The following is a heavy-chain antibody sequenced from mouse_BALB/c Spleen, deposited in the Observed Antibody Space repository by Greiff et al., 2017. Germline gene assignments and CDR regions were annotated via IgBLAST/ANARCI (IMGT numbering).Heavy chain of an antibody. J-gene: IGHJ3*01. CDR2: IYPGSGST. V-gene: IGHV1S22*01. Sequence: LQQPGSELVRPGASVKLSCKASGYTFTSYWMHWVKQRPGQGLEWIGNIYPGSGSTNYDEKFKSKATLTVDTSSSTAYMQLSSLTSEDSAVYYCTRPTAQSWFAYWGQGTLVTVSA. CDR3: TRPTAQSWFAY. CDR1: GYTFTSYW. D-gene: IGHD1-2*01.